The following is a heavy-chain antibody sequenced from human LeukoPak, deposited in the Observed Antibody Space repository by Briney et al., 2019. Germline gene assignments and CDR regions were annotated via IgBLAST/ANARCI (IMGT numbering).Heavy chain of an antibody. CDR1: GYNYG. J-gene: IGHJ4*02. CDR3: AREGPRRLFDY. Sequence: GASVKVSCKASGYNYGIGWVRQAPGQGLEWMGWISAYNGNTNYAQKLQGRVTMTTDTSTSTAYMELRSLRSDDTAVYYCAREGPRRLFDYWGQGTLVTVSS. V-gene: IGHV1-18*01. D-gene: IGHD6-25*01. CDR2: ISAYNGNT.